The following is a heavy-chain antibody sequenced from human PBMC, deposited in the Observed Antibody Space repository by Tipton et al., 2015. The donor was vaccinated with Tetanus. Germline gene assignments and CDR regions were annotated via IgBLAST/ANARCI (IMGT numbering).Heavy chain of an antibody. V-gene: IGHV6-1*01. CDR3: AKGLDQYKSGND. CDR1: GERLSSDIAA. Sequence: GLVKPSQTLSVTCVISGERLSSDIAAWYWIRQSPSRGLEWLGRTYYRSKWSNDYAGSVKSRVTITSDTSKNQFSLRLTSVTAADTAIYYCAKGLDQYKSGNDWGQGTLVTFSS. D-gene: IGHD1-1*01. CDR2: TYYRSKWSN. J-gene: IGHJ4*02.